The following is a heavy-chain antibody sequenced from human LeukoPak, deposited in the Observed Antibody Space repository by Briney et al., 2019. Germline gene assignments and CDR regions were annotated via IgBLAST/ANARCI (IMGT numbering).Heavy chain of an antibody. V-gene: IGHV4-61*01. Sequence: SETLSLTCTVSGGSISSSSYYWSWIRQPPGKGLEWIGYIYYSGSTNYNPSLKSRVTISVDTSKNQFSLKLSSVTAADTAVYYCARFGGYCSSTSCPRRYYMDVWGKGTTVTVSS. CDR3: ARFGGYCSSTSCPRRYYMDV. D-gene: IGHD2-2*01. J-gene: IGHJ6*03. CDR2: IYYSGST. CDR1: GGSISSSSYY.